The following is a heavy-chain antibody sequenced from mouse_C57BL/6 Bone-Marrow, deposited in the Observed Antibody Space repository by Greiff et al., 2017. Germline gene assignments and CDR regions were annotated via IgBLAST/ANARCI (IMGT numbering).Heavy chain of an antibody. V-gene: IGHV1-80*01. CDR2: IYPGDGDT. Sequence: VMLVESGAELVKPGASVKISCKASGYAFSSYWMNWVKQRPGKGLEWIGQIYPGDGDTNYNGKFKGKATLTADKSSSTAYMQLSSLTSEDSAVYFCARSGDGYSAMDYWGQGTSVTVSS. D-gene: IGHD2-3*01. CDR1: GYAFSSYW. CDR3: ARSGDGYSAMDY. J-gene: IGHJ4*01.